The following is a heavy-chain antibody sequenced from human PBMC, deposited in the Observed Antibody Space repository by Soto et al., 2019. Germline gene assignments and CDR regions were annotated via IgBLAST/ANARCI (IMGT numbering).Heavy chain of an antibody. D-gene: IGHD3-10*01. J-gene: IGHJ6*02. CDR3: AXXXLVWYGDLTPYHRDMDV. CDR1: GGSFDDFY. V-gene: IGHV4-34*02. Sequence: QVQLQQWGAGLLRPSETLSLTCAFYGGSFDDFYWSWVRQSPGKGLEWVGGISHDGGTNYSPSLASRVSISVDTSKNQFSLHLRSVTAADTGLYYCAXXXLVWYGDLTPYHRDMDVWGQGTTIT. CDR2: ISHDGGT.